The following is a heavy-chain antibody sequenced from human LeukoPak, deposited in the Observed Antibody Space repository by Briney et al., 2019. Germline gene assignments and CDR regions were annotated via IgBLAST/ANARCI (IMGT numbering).Heavy chain of an antibody. V-gene: IGHV1-69*01. CDR2: IIPIFGTA. CDR3: AGGAGQSPLTWFDP. CDR1: GGTFSSYA. Sequence: ASVKVSCKASGGTFSSYAISWVRQAPGQGLEWMGGIIPIFGTANYAQKFQGRVTITADESTSTAYMELSSLRSEDTAVYYCAGGAGQSPLTWFDPWGQGTLVTVSS. D-gene: IGHD6-19*01. J-gene: IGHJ5*02.